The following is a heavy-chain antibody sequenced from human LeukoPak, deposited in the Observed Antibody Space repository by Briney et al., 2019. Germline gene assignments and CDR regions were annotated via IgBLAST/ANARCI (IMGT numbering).Heavy chain of an antibody. D-gene: IGHD6-19*01. CDR3: ARDPEGDSSGSNFDY. CDR2: IKQDGSET. Sequence: QPGGSLRLSCAASRFTLSNYWMSWVRQAPGKGLEWVANIKQDGSETYYVDSVKGRFTISRDNAKNSLYLQMNSLRAEDTAVYYCARDPEGDSSGSNFDYWGQGTLVTVSS. V-gene: IGHV3-7*03. CDR1: RFTLSNYW. J-gene: IGHJ4*02.